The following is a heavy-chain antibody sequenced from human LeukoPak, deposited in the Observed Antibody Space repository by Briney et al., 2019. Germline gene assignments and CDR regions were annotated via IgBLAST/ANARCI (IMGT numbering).Heavy chain of an antibody. V-gene: IGHV4-4*02. CDR3: AITGWRWFDP. Sequence: GSLRLSCAASGFTFSSYAMHWVRQAPGKGLEWIGEIYHSGSTNYNPPLKRRVPISVDKSKNQFSLKLSSVTAADTAVYYCAITGWRWFDPWGQGTLVTVSS. CDR1: GFTFSSYA. D-gene: IGHD2-8*02. J-gene: IGHJ5*02. CDR2: IYHSGST.